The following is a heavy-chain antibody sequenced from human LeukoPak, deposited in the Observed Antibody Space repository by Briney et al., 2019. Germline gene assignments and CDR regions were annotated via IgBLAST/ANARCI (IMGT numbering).Heavy chain of an antibody. J-gene: IGHJ4*02. CDR2: INHRGST. D-gene: IGHD3-22*01. CDR1: GGSFSGYY. CDR3: ARVPTYYYDSNIYYFDY. Sequence: SETLSLTCAVYGGSFSGYYCSWIRQPPGKGLEWIGEINHRGSTNSNPSIKSRVTSSVDTTKNQFSLKLSSVTAADTAVYYCARVPTYYYDSNIYYFDYWGKGTLVTVSS. V-gene: IGHV4-34*01.